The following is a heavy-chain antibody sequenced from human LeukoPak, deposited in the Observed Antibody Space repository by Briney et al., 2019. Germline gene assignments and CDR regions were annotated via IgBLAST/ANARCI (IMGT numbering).Heavy chain of an antibody. D-gene: IGHD3-22*01. CDR2: ISFDGSNK. Sequence: PGRSLRLSCAASGFTFSSYGMYWVRQAPGKGLEWVAVISFDGSNKYYADSVKGRLTISRDNSKNTLYLQMNSLRAEDTAVYYCAKDPENEYYYDSSGPMDLWGQGTLVTVSS. V-gene: IGHV3-30*18. J-gene: IGHJ4*02. CDR3: AKDPENEYYYDSSGPMDL. CDR1: GFTFSSYG.